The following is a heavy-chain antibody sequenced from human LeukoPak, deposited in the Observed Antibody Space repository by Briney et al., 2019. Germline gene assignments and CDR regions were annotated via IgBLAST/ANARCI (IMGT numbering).Heavy chain of an antibody. CDR3: ARGRITMIVPDY. CDR1: GGSISSGGYS. D-gene: IGHD3-22*01. CDR2: IYHSGST. V-gene: IGHV4-30-2*01. J-gene: IGHJ4*02. Sequence: SETLSLTCAVSGGSISSGGYSWSWIRQPPGKGLEWIGYIYHSGSTYYNPSLKSRVTISVDRSKNQFSLKLSSVTAADTAVYYCARGRITMIVPDYWGQGTLVTVSS.